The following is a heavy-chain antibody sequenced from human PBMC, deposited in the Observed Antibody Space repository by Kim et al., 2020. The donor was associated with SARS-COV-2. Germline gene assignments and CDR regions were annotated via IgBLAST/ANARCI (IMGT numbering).Heavy chain of an antibody. CDR3: ARVPRGYYADFDY. Sequence: YNPSLKSRVTISVDTSKNQFSLKLSSVTAADTAVYYCARVPRGYYADFDYWGQGTLVTVSS. V-gene: IGHV4-30-2*05. J-gene: IGHJ4*02. D-gene: IGHD3-22*01.